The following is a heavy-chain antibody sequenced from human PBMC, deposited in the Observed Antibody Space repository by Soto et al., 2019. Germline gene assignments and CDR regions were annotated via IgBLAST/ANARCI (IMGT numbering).Heavy chain of an antibody. V-gene: IGHV3-74*01. CDR2: ISSNGTIT. D-gene: IGHD3-3*01. J-gene: IGHJ5*02. CDR3: ARDPLQYDFWSGYLGWFDP. Sequence: GGSLRLSCAASGFTLSDYWIHWVRQAPGKGLVWVSRISSNGTITSYADSVKGRFTISRDNAKNTVFLQMNSLRAEDTAVYYCARDPLQYDFWSGYLGWFDPWGQGTRVTVSS. CDR1: GFTLSDYW.